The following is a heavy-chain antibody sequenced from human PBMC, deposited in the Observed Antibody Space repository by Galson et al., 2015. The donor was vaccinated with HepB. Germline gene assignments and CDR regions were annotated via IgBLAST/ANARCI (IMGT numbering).Heavy chain of an antibody. Sequence: SLRLSCAASGFTFSSYGMHWVRQAPGKGLEWVAVISYDGSNKYYADSVKGRFTISRDNSKNTLYLQMNSLRAEDTAVYYCAKEVGAVAATPAEYFQHWGQGTLVTVSS. CDR1: GFTFSSYG. J-gene: IGHJ1*01. V-gene: IGHV3-30*18. CDR2: ISYDGSNK. D-gene: IGHD2-15*01. CDR3: AKEVGAVAATPAEYFQH.